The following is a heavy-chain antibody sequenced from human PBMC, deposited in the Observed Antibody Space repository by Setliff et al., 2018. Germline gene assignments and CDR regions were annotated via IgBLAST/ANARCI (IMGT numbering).Heavy chain of an antibody. V-gene: IGHV1-24*01. Sequence: ASVKVSCKVSGYTLTELSMHWVRQAPGKGLEWMGGFDPEDGETIYAQKFQGRVTMTEDTSTDTAYMELSSLRSEDTAVYYCATAYSSGGRCYGQMPAALGHWGQGTLVTVSS. CDR1: GYTLTELS. J-gene: IGHJ4*02. D-gene: IGHD2-15*01. CDR3: ATAYSSGGRCYGQMPAALGH. CDR2: FDPEDGET.